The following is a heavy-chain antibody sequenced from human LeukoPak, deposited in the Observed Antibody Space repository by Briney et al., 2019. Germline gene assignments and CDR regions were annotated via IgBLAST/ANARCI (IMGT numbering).Heavy chain of an antibody. J-gene: IGHJ4*02. Sequence: GGSLRLSCAASRFSFSDYSVNWVRQAPGKALEWVSYISSRSTTIYYADSVKGRFTISRDNSKNTLYLQMNSLRAEDTAVYYCAFRFLEWLLGPLDFDYWGQGTLVTVSS. CDR2: ISSRSTTI. D-gene: IGHD3-3*01. CDR1: RFSFSDYS. V-gene: IGHV3-48*01. CDR3: AFRFLEWLLGPLDFDY.